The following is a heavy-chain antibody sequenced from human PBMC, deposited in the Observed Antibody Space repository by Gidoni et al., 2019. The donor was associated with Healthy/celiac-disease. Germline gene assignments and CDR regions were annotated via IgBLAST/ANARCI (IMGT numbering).Heavy chain of an antibody. V-gene: IGHV3-30*18. CDR3: AKDNSYGGNSLDY. J-gene: IGHJ4*02. Sequence: LRLSCAASGFTFSSYGMHWVRQAPGKGLEWVAVISYDGSNKYYADSVKGRFTISRDNSKNTLYLQMNSLRAEDTAVYYCAKDNSYGGNSLDYWGQGTLVTVSS. CDR1: GFTFSSYG. CDR2: ISYDGSNK. D-gene: IGHD4-17*01.